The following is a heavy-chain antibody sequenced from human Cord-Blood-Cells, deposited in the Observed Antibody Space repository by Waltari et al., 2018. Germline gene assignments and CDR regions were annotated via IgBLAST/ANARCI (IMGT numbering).Heavy chain of an antibody. CDR3: ARLTDFYFDY. CDR1: GGSISTSSDY. Sequence: QLQLQESGPGLVKPSEPLSLTCTVAGGSISTSSDYWVWIRQPPGKGLEWIGSVYYSGSTYYNPSLKSRVTISVDTSKNQFSLKLSSVTAADTAVYYCARLTDFYFDYWGQGTLVTVSS. V-gene: IGHV4-39*01. D-gene: IGHD3-3*01. J-gene: IGHJ4*02. CDR2: VYYSGST.